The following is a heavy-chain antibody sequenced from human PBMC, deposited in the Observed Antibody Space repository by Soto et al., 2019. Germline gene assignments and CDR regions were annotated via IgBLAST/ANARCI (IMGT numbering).Heavy chain of an antibody. D-gene: IGHD5-18*01. V-gene: IGHV1-46*01. Sequence: ASVKVSCKASGFSFSDYFMHWVRQAPGQGLEWMGIINPSGDRTDYAQKFQGRVTITRNTSISTAYMELSSLRSEDTAVYYCARVFYAGYSYGYGVDYWGQGTLVTVSS. CDR1: GFSFSDYF. J-gene: IGHJ4*02. CDR2: INPSGDRT. CDR3: ARVFYAGYSYGYGVDY.